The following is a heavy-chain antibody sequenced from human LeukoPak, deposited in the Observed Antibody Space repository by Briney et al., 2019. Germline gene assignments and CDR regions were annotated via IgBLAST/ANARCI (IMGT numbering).Heavy chain of an antibody. J-gene: IGHJ4*02. V-gene: IGHV4-39*07. CDR1: GGSISSSSYY. CDR3: ASEIILSSGYRTTDY. D-gene: IGHD3-22*01. Sequence: NSSETLSLTCTVSGGSISSSSYYWGWIRQPPGKGLEWIGSIYYSGSTYYNPSLKSRVTISVDTSKNQFSLKLSSVTAADTAVYYCASEIILSSGYRTTDYWGQGTLVTVSS. CDR2: IYYSGST.